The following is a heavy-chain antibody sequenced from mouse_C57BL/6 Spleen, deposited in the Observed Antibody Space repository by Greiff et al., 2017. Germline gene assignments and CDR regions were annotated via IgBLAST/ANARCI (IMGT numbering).Heavy chain of an antibody. CDR3: ARGSNHWYFDV. V-gene: IGHV1-64*01. J-gene: IGHJ1*03. Sequence: VQLQQPGAELVKPGASVKLSCKASGYTFTSYWMHWVKQRPGQGLVWIGMIHPNSGSTNYNEKCKSKATLTVYKSSRTAYMQLSSLTSEDSAVYYCARGSNHWYFDVWGTGTTDTVSS. CDR1: GYTFTSYW. CDR2: IHPNSGST. D-gene: IGHD1-1*01.